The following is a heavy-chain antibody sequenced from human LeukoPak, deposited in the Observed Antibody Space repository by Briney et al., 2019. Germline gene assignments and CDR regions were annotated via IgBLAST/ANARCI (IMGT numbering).Heavy chain of an antibody. D-gene: IGHD1-26*01. CDR3: AKDSGGSYYANFDY. J-gene: IGHJ4*02. CDR2: ISWNSGSI. CDR1: GFTFDDYA. Sequence: GGSLRLSCAASGFTFDDYAMHWVRQAPGKGLEWVSGISWNSGSIGYADSVKGRFTISRDNAKNPLYLQMNSLRAEDTALYYCAKDSGGSYYANFDYWGQGTLVTVSS. V-gene: IGHV3-9*01.